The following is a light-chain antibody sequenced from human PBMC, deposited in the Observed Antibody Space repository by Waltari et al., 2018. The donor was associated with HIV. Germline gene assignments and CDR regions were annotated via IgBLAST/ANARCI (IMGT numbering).Light chain of an antibody. CDR2: GKN. Sequence: SSELTQDPAVSVALGQTVRITCQGDSLRSYYASWYQQKPGQAPVLVIYGKNKQPSGIPDRFSGSSSGNTASLTITGAQAEDEADYYCNSRDSSGNHVVFGGGTKLTVL. V-gene: IGLV3-19*01. CDR1: SLRSYY. CDR3: NSRDSSGNHVV. J-gene: IGLJ2*01.